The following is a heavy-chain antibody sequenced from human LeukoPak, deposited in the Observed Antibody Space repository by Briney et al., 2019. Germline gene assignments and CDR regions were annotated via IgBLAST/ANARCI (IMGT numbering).Heavy chain of an antibody. CDR2: IYYSGST. D-gene: IGHD5-18*01. J-gene: IGHJ4*02. Sequence: SETLSLTCTVSGGSISSSSYYWGWIRQPPGKGLEWIGSIYYSGSTYYNPSLKSRVTISVDTSKNQFSLKLSSVTAADTAVYYCARVNVRGYSYGYGNWGQGTLVTVSS. CDR1: GGSISSSSYY. V-gene: IGHV4-39*07. CDR3: ARVNVRGYSYGYGN.